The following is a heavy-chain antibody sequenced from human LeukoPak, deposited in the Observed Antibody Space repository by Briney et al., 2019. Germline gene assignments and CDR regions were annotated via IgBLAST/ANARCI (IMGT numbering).Heavy chain of an antibody. J-gene: IGHJ3*02. V-gene: IGHV3-23*01. D-gene: IGHD3-22*01. CDR1: RFTFSSYA. Sequence: GGSLRLSCAASRFTFSSYAMSWVRQAPGKGLEWVSAISGSGGSTYYADSVKGRFTISRDNSKNTLYLQMNSLRAEDTAVYYCAKGNRRMVIVVVTAFDIWGQGTMVTVSS. CDR2: ISGSGGST. CDR3: AKGNRRMVIVVVTAFDI.